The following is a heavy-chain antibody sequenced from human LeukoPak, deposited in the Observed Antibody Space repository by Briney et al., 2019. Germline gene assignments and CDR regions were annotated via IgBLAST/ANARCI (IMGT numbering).Heavy chain of an antibody. CDR2: ISGSGGST. D-gene: IGHD2-2*01. J-gene: IGHJ4*02. Sequence: GGSLRLSCAASGFTFSSYAMSWVRQAPGKGLEWVSAISGSGGSTYYADSVKGRFTISRDNSKNTLYLQMNSLRAEDTAVYYCAILPRRGYCSSTSCYAVDHWGQGTLVTVSS. CDR1: GFTFSSYA. V-gene: IGHV3-23*01. CDR3: AILPRRGYCSSTSCYAVDH.